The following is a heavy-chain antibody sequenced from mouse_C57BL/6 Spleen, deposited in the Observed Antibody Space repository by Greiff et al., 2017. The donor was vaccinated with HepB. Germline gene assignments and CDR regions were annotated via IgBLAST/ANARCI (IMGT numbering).Heavy chain of an antibody. CDR2: IDPSDSYT. V-gene: IGHV1-69*01. D-gene: IGHD3-2*02. CDR3: ARERAESAAQAFYAMDY. CDR1: GYTFTSYW. J-gene: IGHJ4*01. Sequence: QVQLQQPGAELVMPGASVKLSCKASGYTFTSYWMHWVKQRPGQGLEWIGEIDPSDSYTNYNQKFKGKSTLTVDKSSSTAYMQLSSLTSEDSAVYYCARERAESAAQAFYAMDYWGQGTSVTVSS.